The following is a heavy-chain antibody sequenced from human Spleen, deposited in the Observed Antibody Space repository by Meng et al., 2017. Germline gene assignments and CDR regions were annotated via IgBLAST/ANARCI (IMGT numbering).Heavy chain of an antibody. Sequence: ASVKVSCKASGYSFTSYYMHWVRQAPGQGLEWMGVINPSGGGTSYAQKFQGRVTVTRDTSTSTVYMELSSLTSEDTAVYYCARDFNGDVRRLGYWGQGTLVTVSS. D-gene: IGHD4-17*01. CDR2: INPSGGGT. CDR3: ARDFNGDVRRLGY. V-gene: IGHV1-46*01. CDR1: GYSFTSYY. J-gene: IGHJ4*02.